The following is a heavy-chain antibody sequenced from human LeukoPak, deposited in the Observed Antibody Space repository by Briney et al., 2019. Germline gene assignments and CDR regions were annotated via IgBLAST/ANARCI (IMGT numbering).Heavy chain of an antibody. D-gene: IGHD3-3*02. J-gene: IGHJ4*02. CDR2: ISAYNGNT. CDR1: GYTFTSYG. CDR3: ARGTPAFRVAYYFDY. Sequence: ASVKVSCKASGYTFTSYGISWVRQAPGQGLEWMGWISAYNGNTNYAQKFQGRVTITADESTSTAYMELSSLRSEDTAVYYCARGTPAFRVAYYFDYWGQGTLVTVSS. V-gene: IGHV1-18*01.